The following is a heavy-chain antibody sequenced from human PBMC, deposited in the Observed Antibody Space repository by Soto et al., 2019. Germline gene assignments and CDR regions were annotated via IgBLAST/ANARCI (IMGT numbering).Heavy chain of an antibody. CDR3: ARASGRPYGRYYFDY. V-gene: IGHV4-59*01. CDR1: GCSISSYY. CDR2: IYYSGST. D-gene: IGHD3-10*01. J-gene: IGHJ4*02. Sequence: SETLSLTCPVSGCSISSYYWSWIRQPPGKGLEWIGYIYYSGSTNYNPSLKSRVTISVDTSKNQFSLKLSSVTAADTAVYYCARASGRPYGRYYFDYWGQGTLVTVSS.